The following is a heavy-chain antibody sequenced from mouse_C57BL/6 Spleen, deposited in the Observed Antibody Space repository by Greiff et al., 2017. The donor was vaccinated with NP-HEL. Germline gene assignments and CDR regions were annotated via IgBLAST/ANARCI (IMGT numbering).Heavy chain of an antibody. CDR3: ASDGDHFAY. CDR1: GYTFTDYY. CDR2: IYPGSGNT. J-gene: IGHJ3*01. Sequence: VQLQQSGAELVRPGASVKLSCKASGYTFTDYYINWVKQRPGQGLEWIARIYPGSGNTYYNEKFKGKATLTAEKSSSTAYMQLSSLTSEDSAVYFCASDGDHFAYWGQGTLVTVSA. V-gene: IGHV1-76*01. D-gene: IGHD3-3*01.